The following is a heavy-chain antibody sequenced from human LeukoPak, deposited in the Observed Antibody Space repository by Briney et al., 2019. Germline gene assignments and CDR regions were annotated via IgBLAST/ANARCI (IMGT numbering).Heavy chain of an antibody. CDR2: IYYSGST. D-gene: IGHD3-9*01. J-gene: IGHJ5*02. CDR1: GGSVSSSSYY. Sequence: SETLSLTCTVSGGSVSSSSYYWGWIRQPPGKGLEWIGSIYYSGSTYHNPSLKSRVTISVDTSKNQFSLKLSSVTAADTAVYYCARSGNILTGYLNWFDPWGQGTLVTVSS. V-gene: IGHV4-39*07. CDR3: ARSGNILTGYLNWFDP.